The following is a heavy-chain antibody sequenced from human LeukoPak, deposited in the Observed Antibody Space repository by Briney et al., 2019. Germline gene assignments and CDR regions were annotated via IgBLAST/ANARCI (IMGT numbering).Heavy chain of an antibody. Sequence: ASVKVSCKASGGTFSSYAISWVRQAPGQGLEWMGGIIPIFGTANYAQKFQGRVTNTADESTSTAYMELSSLRSEDTAVYYCARVGGATVTTSHYYYGMDVWGQGTTVTVSS. CDR3: ARVGGATVTTSHYYYGMDV. CDR1: GGTFSSYA. V-gene: IGHV1-69*13. D-gene: IGHD4-17*01. J-gene: IGHJ6*02. CDR2: IIPIFGTA.